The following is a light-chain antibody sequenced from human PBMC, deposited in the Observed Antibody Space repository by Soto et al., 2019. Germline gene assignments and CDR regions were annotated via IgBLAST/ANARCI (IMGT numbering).Light chain of an antibody. Sequence: QAVVTQPPSVSGAPGQRVTISCTGSSSNIGAGYNVHWYQQFPGTAPKLLIYGNNNRPSGVPDRFSGSKSGTSGSLAVTGLQAEDEADYYCQSYDNSLSGHVVFGGGTKLTVL. CDR3: QSYDNSLSGHVV. CDR2: GNN. CDR1: SSNIGAGYN. V-gene: IGLV1-40*01. J-gene: IGLJ2*01.